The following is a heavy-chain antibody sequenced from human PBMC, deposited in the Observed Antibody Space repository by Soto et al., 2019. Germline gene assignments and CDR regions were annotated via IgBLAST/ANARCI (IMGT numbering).Heavy chain of an antibody. CDR1: GFSLSRKGMS. V-gene: IGHV2-70*01. D-gene: IGHD1-7*01. Sequence: SGPTLVNPKQTLILTCAFSGFSLSRKGMSVSWIRQPPGKALEFLALIDWEEEKFYSPSLRTRLTVSKDTSNSQVVLTLTNVDPFDTATYFCNPSTNWNYQYYFDYWGQGTLVTVSS. J-gene: IGHJ4*02. CDR3: NPSTNWNYQYYFDY. CDR2: IDWEEEK.